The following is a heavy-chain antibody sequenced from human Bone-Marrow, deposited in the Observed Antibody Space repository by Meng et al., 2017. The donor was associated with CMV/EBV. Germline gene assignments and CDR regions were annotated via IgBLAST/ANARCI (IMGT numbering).Heavy chain of an antibody. J-gene: IGHJ4*02. D-gene: IGHD2-21*01. CDR3: ASITLWYTRFDY. CDR1: GYSISSGYY. V-gene: IGHV4-38-2*02. CDR2: IYHSGST. Sequence: SETLSLTCTVSGYSISSGYYWGWIRQPPGKGLEWIGSIYHSGSTYYNPSLKSRVTISVDTSKNQFSLNLSSVTAADTAIYYCASITLWYTRFDYWGQGTLVTVSS.